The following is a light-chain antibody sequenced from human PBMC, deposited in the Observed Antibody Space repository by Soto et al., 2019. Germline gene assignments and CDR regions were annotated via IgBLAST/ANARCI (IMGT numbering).Light chain of an antibody. CDR3: SSYAGSNTFL. V-gene: IGLV2-8*01. Sequence: QSVLTQPPSASGTPGQRVTFSCSGSSTDVGGYKFVSWYMQHPGKAPKLIIYQVSRRPSGVPGRFSGSMSGNTASLTVSGLQAEDEADYYCSSYAGSNTFLFGSGTKVTV. CDR1: STDVGGYKF. CDR2: QVS. J-gene: IGLJ1*01.